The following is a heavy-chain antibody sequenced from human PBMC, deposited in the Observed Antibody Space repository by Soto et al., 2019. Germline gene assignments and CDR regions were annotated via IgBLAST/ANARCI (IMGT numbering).Heavy chain of an antibody. V-gene: IGHV4-39*01. D-gene: IGHD3-22*01. CDR1: GGSISSSSYY. CDR3: ARQGGIVVVITTGFDY. CDR2: IYYSGST. Sequence: PWETLSLTCTVSGGSISSSSYYWGWIRQPPGKGLEWIGSIYYSGSTYYNPSLKSRVTISVDTSKNQFSLKLSSVTAADTAVYYCARQGGIVVVITTGFDYWGQGTLVTVS. J-gene: IGHJ4*02.